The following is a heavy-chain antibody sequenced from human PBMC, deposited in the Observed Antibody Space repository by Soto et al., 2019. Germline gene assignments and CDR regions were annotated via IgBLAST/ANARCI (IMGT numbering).Heavy chain of an antibody. J-gene: IGHJ4*02. CDR1: GFTFSTYW. D-gene: IGHD3-16*01. CDR3: ARVGGTYFDY. CDR2: LDNDGTNT. Sequence: EVQLVESGGGLVQPGGSLRLSCAASGFTFSTYWMHWVRQAPGKGLVWVSRLDNDGTNTRYADSVKGRFTVSRDNGKNTVYLQMDSLRAEDTAVYYCARVGGTYFDYWGQGTLVTVSS. V-gene: IGHV3-74*01.